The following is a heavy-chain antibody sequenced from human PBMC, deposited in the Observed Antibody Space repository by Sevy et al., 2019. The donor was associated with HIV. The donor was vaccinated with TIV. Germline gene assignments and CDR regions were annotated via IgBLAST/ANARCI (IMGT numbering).Heavy chain of an antibody. CDR3: AKSYSGSYYIPYDAFDM. CDR1: GFTFRNHA. D-gene: IGHD1-26*01. V-gene: IGHV3-30-3*02. J-gene: IGHJ3*02. Sequence: GGSLRLSCVTSGFTFRNHAMHWVRQAPGKGLEWVAVISSDGAIKYYADSVKGRFTFSRGNSKSTLYLQMNSLRPEDTAMYYCAKSYSGSYYIPYDAFDMWGQGTMVTVSS. CDR2: ISSDGAIK.